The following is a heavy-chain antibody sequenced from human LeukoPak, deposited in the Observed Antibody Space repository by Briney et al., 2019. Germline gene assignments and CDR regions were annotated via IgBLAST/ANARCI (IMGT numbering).Heavy chain of an antibody. D-gene: IGHD1-1*01. Sequence: GGSLRLSCAASGFRFGGFSMNWVRQAPGKGLEWISYISTTSSATSYAASVKGRFTISRDNAKNSLYLQMNSLRAEDTAVYYCARDFNVGYDFDYWGQGTLVTVSS. CDR1: GFRFGGFS. J-gene: IGHJ4*02. CDR2: ISTTSSAT. CDR3: ARDFNVGYDFDY. V-gene: IGHV3-48*01.